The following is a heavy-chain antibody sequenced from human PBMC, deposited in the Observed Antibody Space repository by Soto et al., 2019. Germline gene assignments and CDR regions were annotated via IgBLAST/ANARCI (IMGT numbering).Heavy chain of an antibody. D-gene: IGHD3-16*01. CDR3: AKNWAGGWGKGLIYNWFDP. Sequence: QVQLVESGGGVVQPGRSLRLSCAASGFTFSSYAIHWVRQAPGKGLEWVTVISYDGINKFYADSVKGQFTISRDDSQNSVFLQMNSLKPEDTAMYYFAKNWAGGWGKGLIYNWFDPWGQGTLVTVSS. J-gene: IGHJ5*01. V-gene: IGHV3-30*18. CDR2: ISYDGINK. CDR1: GFTFSSYA.